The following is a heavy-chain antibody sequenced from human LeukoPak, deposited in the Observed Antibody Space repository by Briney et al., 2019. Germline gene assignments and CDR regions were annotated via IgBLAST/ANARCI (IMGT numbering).Heavy chain of an antibody. V-gene: IGHV3-23*01. CDR3: ANGEMATTPFDY. CDR1: GFTFSSYA. CDR2: ISGSGGST. D-gene: IGHD5-24*01. J-gene: IGHJ4*02. Sequence: PGGSLRLSCAASGFTFSSYAMSWVRQAPGKGLEWVSAISGSGGSTYYADSVKGRFAISRDNSKNTLYLQMNSLRAEDTAVYYCANGEMATTPFDYWSQGTLVTVSS.